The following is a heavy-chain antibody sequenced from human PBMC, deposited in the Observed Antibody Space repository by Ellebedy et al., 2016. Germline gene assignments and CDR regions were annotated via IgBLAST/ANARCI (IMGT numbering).Heavy chain of an antibody. J-gene: IGHJ4*02. CDR2: IYNSGST. Sequence: SETLSLXXTVSGGSISNYYWSWIRQPPGKGLEWIGYIYNSGSTKYNPSLKSRVTISVDTSKNQFSLKLSSVTAADTAVYYCARKRIAARPFDYWGQGTLVTVSS. V-gene: IGHV4-59*12. CDR1: GGSISNYY. D-gene: IGHD6-6*01. CDR3: ARKRIAARPFDY.